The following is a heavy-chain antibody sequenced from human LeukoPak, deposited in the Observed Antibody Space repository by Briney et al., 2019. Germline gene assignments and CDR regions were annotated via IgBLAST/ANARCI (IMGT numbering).Heavy chain of an antibody. CDR3: ARAPTSGSPLRGLDY. D-gene: IGHD1-26*01. CDR2: IYYSGST. V-gene: IGHV4-30-4*08. J-gene: IGHJ4*02. Sequence: SETLSLTCTVSGGSISSGDYYWSWIRQPPGKGLEWIGYIYYSGSTYYNPSLKSRVTISVDTSKNQFSLKLSSVTAADTAVYYCARAPTSGSPLRGLDYWGQGTLVTASS. CDR1: GGSISSGDYY.